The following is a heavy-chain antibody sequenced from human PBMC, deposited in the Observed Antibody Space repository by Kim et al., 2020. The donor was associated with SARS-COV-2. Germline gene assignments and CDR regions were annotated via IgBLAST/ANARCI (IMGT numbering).Heavy chain of an antibody. CDR3: ARAEYSQARSFDY. D-gene: IGHD6-6*01. Sequence: YADSVKGRFTISSDNSKNTLYLQMNSLSAEDTAVYYCARAEYSQARSFDYWGQGTLVTVSS. J-gene: IGHJ4*02. V-gene: IGHV3-33*01.